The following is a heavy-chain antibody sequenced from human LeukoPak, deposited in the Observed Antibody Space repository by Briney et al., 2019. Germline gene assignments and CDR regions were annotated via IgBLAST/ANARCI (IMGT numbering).Heavy chain of an antibody. CDR3: ARTARGVAFDP. CDR2: IYYSGST. D-gene: IGHD3-10*01. Sequence: SETLSLTCTVSGGSISSGGYYWSWIRQHPGKGLEWIGYIYYSGSTYYNPSLKSRVTISVDTSKNQFSLKLSSVTAADTAVYYCARTARGVAFDPWGQGTLVTVSS. J-gene: IGHJ5*02. V-gene: IGHV4-31*03. CDR1: GGSISSGGYY.